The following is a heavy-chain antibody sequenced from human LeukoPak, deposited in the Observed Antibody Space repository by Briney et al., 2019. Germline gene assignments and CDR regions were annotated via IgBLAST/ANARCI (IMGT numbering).Heavy chain of an antibody. V-gene: IGHV3-30*18. Sequence: PGRSLRLSCAASRFTFSTYGMHWVRQAPGKGLEWVAVISYDGSYTNYADSMKGRFTISRDNSKNTLYLQINSLRVEDTAVYYCAKGGPPTGASPRPWDFNHWGQGTMVTVSS. CDR1: RFTFSTYG. J-gene: IGHJ3*01. CDR2: ISYDGSYT. CDR3: AKGGPPTGASPRPWDFNH. D-gene: IGHD1-26*01.